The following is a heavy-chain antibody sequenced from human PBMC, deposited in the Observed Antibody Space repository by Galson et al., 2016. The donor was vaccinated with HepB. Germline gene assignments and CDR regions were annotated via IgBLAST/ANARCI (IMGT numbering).Heavy chain of an antibody. V-gene: IGHV4-39*02. CDR2: FYHSGST. CDR1: GGSISSSSHY. D-gene: IGHD3-22*01. J-gene: IGHJ4*02. Sequence: LSLTCIVSGGSISSSSHYWGWIRQPPGKGLEWIGSFYHSGSTHYNPSLKSRVTISVDTSKNHFSLKLSSVTAADTAVYYCVRDGYYDTSGYYEGGIFDYWGQGTLVTVSS. CDR3: VRDGYYDTSGYYEGGIFDY.